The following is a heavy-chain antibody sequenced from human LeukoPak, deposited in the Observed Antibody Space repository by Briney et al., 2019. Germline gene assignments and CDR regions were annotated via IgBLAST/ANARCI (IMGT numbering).Heavy chain of an antibody. Sequence: QPGGSLRLSCATSGFTFNIYTMSWVRQAPGKGLEWVSSLGAGGGSTYYADSVKGRFIISGDNSKNALYLQMNSLRAEDTAVYYYAKGGRTVADWGQGTLVTVSS. V-gene: IGHV3-23*01. CDR1: GFTFNIYT. D-gene: IGHD6-19*01. CDR3: AKGGRTVAD. J-gene: IGHJ4*02. CDR2: LGAGGGST.